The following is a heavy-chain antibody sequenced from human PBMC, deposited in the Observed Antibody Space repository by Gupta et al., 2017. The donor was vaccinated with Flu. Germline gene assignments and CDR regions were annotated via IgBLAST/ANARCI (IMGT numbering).Heavy chain of an antibody. D-gene: IGHD2-2*01. CDR2: ISGSGTST. J-gene: IGHJ5*02. CDR3: AKDCXSTSCYWKWLDP. CDR1: GFTFSSYA. V-gene: IGHV3-23*01. Sequence: EVQLLESGGGLVQPGGSLRLSCAASGFTFSSYAMSWVRQAPGKGLEWVSTISGSGTSTYYADSVRGRFTISRDNSKNTLYLQMNSLRAEDTAVYXCAKDCXSTSCYWKWLDPWGQGTLVTVSS.